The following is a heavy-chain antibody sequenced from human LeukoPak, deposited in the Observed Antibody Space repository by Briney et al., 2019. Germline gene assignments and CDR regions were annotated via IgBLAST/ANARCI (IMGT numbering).Heavy chain of an antibody. Sequence: GSLRLSCVASGFTFSSAWMSWVRQTPGKGLEWVGRIKSKTDGGTMEYAAPVQGRFTISRDDSKNTLYLQMNSLKTEDTAVYYCTTYPYSSGWYPFDSWGQGTLVTVSS. CDR1: GFTFSSAW. J-gene: IGHJ4*02. CDR2: IKSKTDGGTM. V-gene: IGHV3-15*01. CDR3: TTYPYSSGWYPFDS. D-gene: IGHD6-19*01.